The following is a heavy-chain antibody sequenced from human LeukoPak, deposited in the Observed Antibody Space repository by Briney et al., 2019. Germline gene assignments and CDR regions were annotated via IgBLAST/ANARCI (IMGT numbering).Heavy chain of an antibody. J-gene: IGHJ4*02. CDR3: ARDDYGDYATDY. CDR2: INPSGGST. CDR1: GYTFTSYY. V-gene: IGHV1-46*01. Sequence: ASVKVSCKASGYTFTSYYIHWVRQAPGQGLEWMGTINPSGGSTSYAQKFQGRVTMTRDTSTSTVYMELSSLRSEDTAVYYCARDDYGDYATDYWGQGTLVTVSS. D-gene: IGHD4-17*01.